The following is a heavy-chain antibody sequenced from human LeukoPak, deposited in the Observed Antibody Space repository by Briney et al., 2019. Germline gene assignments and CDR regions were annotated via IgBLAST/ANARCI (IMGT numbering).Heavy chain of an antibody. V-gene: IGHV4-59*08. CDR3: ARLRQGYFDY. J-gene: IGHJ4*02. D-gene: IGHD3-10*01. Sequence: SETLSLTCTVSGGSISSYYWSWIRQPPGKGLEWIGYIYYSGSTNYNPSLKSRVTISVDTSKNQFSLKLSSVTAADTAVYCCARLRQGYFDYWGQGTLVTVSS. CDR2: IYYSGST. CDR1: GGSISSYY.